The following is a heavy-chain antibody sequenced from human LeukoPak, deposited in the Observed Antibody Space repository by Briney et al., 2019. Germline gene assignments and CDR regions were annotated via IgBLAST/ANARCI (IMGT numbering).Heavy chain of an antibody. D-gene: IGHD2-21*02. CDR1: GFTFSSYG. CDR2: ISYDGSNK. Sequence: PGGSLRLSCAASGFTFSSYGMHWVRQAPGKGLEWVAVISYDGSNKYYADSVKGRFTISRDNSKNTLYLQMNSLRAEDTAVYYCAREGRCGGDCYYDYWGQGTLVTVSS. J-gene: IGHJ4*02. V-gene: IGHV3-30*03. CDR3: AREGRCGGDCYYDY.